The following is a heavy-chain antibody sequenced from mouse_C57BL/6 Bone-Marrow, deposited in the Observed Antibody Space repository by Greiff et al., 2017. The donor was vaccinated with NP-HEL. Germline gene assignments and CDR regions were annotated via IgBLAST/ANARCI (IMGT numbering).Heavy chain of an antibody. V-gene: IGHV1-76*01. D-gene: IGHD2-3*01. CDR2: IYPGSGNT. Sequence: VQLVESGAELVRPGASVKLSCKASGYTFTDYYINWVKQRPGQGLEWIARIYPGSGNTYYNEKFKGKATLTAEKSSSTAYMQLSSLTSEDSAVYFCARFGYYPDYWGQGTTLTVSS. CDR3: ARFGYYPDY. J-gene: IGHJ2*01. CDR1: GYTFTDYY.